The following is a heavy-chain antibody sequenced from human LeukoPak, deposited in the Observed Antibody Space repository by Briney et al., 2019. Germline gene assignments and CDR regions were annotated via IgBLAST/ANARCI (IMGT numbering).Heavy chain of an antibody. D-gene: IGHD3-3*01. CDR1: GGSFSGYY. J-gene: IGHJ4*02. V-gene: IGHV4-34*01. CDR2: INHSGST. Sequence: SETLSLTCAVYGGSFSGYYWSWIRQPPGKGLEWIGEINHSGSTNYNPSLKSRVTISVDTSKNQFSLKLSSVTAADTAVYYCAREKIWSGYYGSYFDYWGQGTLVTVSS. CDR3: AREKIWSGYYGSYFDY.